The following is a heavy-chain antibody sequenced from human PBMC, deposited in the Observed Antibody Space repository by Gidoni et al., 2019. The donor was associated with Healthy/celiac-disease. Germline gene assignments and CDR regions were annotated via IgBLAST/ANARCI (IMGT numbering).Heavy chain of an antibody. D-gene: IGHD4-17*01. CDR3: ARYVRGDYVFDY. V-gene: IGHV4-59*01. CDR2: IYYSGST. Sequence: EWIGYIYYSGSTNYNPSLKSRVTISVDTSKNQFSLKLSSVTAADTAVYYCARYVRGDYVFDYWGQGTLVTVSS. J-gene: IGHJ4*02.